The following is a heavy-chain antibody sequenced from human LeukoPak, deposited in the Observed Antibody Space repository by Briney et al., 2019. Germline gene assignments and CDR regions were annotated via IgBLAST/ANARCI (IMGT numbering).Heavy chain of an antibody. CDR2: ISYDGSNK. J-gene: IGHJ4*02. CDR3: GRDPDHGAVDY. V-gene: IGHV3-30*03. D-gene: IGHD3-16*01. Sequence: GGSLRLSCAASGFTFSSYGMHWVRQAPGKGLEWVAVISYDGSNKYYADSVKGRFSISRDNAKNSLYLQMNSLRVEDTAVYYCGRDPDHGAVDYWGQGTLVTVSS. CDR1: GFTFSSYG.